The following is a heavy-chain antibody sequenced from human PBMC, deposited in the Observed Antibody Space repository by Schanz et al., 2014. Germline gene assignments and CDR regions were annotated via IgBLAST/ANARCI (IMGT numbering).Heavy chain of an antibody. CDR3: AKDLNRVATAPQS. V-gene: IGHV3-9*01. CDR1: GFTFDNYA. D-gene: IGHD5-12*01. Sequence: EVQLVESGGGLVQPGRSLRLSCAASGFTFDNYAMHWVRQAPGKGLEWVSSISWNSGSVAYADSVKGRFTISRDDAKNSLYLQMNSLRDEDTALYYCAKDLNRVATAPQSWGQGTLVTVSS. CDR2: ISWNSGSV. J-gene: IGHJ5*02.